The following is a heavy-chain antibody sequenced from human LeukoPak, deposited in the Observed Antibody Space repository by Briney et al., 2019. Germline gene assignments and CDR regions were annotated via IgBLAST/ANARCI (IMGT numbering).Heavy chain of an antibody. CDR3: ARDVVGSLDY. V-gene: IGHV3-7*01. J-gene: IGHJ4*02. CDR1: GFTFSSYW. D-gene: IGHD1-26*01. CDR2: IKGDESAR. Sequence: GGSLRLSCAASGFTFSSYWMAWVRQAPGKGLEWVANIKGDESARHQADSVKGRFTISRDNTRNSLYLQMTNLRGDDTAVYYCARDVVGSLDYWGQGTLVTVSS.